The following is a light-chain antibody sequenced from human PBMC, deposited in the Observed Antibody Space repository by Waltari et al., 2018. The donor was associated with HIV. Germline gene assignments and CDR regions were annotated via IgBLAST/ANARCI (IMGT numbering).Light chain of an antibody. CDR3: SSYTSSSTLFV. V-gene: IGLV2-14*01. CDR2: YVS. CDR1: SSDIGGYNF. J-gene: IGLJ1*01. Sequence: QSALTQPASVSGSPGQSITISCTGASSDIGGYNFVSWYQQHPGKAPKLMIYYVSNRPSGGSKRFSGSKSGNTASLTISGLQAEYEADYYCSSYTSSSTLFVFGTGTKVTVL.